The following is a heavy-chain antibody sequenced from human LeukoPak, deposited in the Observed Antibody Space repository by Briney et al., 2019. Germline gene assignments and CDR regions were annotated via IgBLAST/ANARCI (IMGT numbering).Heavy chain of an antibody. D-gene: IGHD6-19*01. J-gene: IGHJ6*02. CDR1: GFTFSSSA. CDR3: AKNSGWPLDYYYYGMDV. CDR2: ISGNAGKT. Sequence: GGSLRLSCAASGFTFSSSAMSWVRLAPGKGLEWVSAISGNAGKTYYADSVKGRFTISRDNSKNTLFLQMYSLRAEDTAVYYCAKNSGWPLDYYYYGMDVWGQGTTVTVSS. V-gene: IGHV3-23*01.